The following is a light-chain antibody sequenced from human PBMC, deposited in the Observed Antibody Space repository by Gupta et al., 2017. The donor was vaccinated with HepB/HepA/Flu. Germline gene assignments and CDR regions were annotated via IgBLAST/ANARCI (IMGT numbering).Light chain of an antibody. CDR1: SSDVGGYNY. CDR2: DVN. V-gene: IGLV2-11*01. CDR3: CSYAGSYSWV. J-gene: IGLJ3*02. Sequence: QSALTQSRTVSGSPGTSVPIPCTGTSSDVGGYNYVYWYQQHPGKVPKLMIYDVNKRPSGVPDRFSGSKSGNTASLTISGLQADDEADFYCCSYAGSYSWVFGGGTKLTVL.